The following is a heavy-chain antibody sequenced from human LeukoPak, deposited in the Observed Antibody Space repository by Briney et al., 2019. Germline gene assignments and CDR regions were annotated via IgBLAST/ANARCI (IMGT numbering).Heavy chain of an antibody. D-gene: IGHD3-22*01. V-gene: IGHV3-15*01. CDR2: IKSKTDGGTT. CDR3: TIDRPSHYYDGLRFDP. Sequence: PGGSLRLSCAASGFTVSSNYMSWVRQAPGKGLEWVGRIKSKTDGGTTDYTAPVKGRFTISRDDSKNMVYLQMNSLKTEDTALYYCTIDRPSHYYDGLRFDPWGQGTLVTVSS. CDR1: GFTVSSNY. J-gene: IGHJ5*02.